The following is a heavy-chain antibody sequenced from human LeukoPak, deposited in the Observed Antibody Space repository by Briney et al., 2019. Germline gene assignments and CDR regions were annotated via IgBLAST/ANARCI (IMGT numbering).Heavy chain of an antibody. CDR2: INHSGST. D-gene: IGHD3-22*01. CDR3: ARLEYYYDSSGYISLFFDY. J-gene: IGHJ4*02. V-gene: IGHV4-34*01. Sequence: PSETLSLTCAVYIESFSGYYWTWIRQPPGKGLEWIGEINHSGSTNYNPSLKRRVTISADTSKNQFSLTLSSATAADTAVYYCARLEYYYDSSGYISLFFDYWGQGTLVTVSS. CDR1: IESFSGYY.